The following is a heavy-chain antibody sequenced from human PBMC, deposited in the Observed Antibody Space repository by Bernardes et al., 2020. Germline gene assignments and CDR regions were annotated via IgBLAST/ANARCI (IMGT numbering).Heavy chain of an antibody. J-gene: IGHJ4*01. D-gene: IGHD3-3*01. CDR1: GDSIRGSTYY. V-gene: IGHV4-39*01. CDR3: ARQGDFWSGYNMEFDY. Sequence: SETLSLTCIVSGDSIRGSTYYWDWIRQPPGKGLEWIGSVYYSGSNYYNPSLKSRVTISVDTSKNQFSLKLSSVTAADTAVYYCARQGDFWSGYNMEFDYWGHGTLVTVSS. CDR2: VYYSGSN.